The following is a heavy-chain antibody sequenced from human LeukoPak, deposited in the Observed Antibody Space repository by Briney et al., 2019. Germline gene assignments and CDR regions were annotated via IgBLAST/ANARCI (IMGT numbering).Heavy chain of an antibody. CDR3: ATLGCAGENCPRAGRALGGY. V-gene: IGHV3-21*01. CDR2: ISSGGTFV. Sequence: PGGSLRLSCIGSGFTFSSYTLHRVRQAPGKELEWVSSISSGGTFVFYADSVTGRFTISRDNAGKFLYLQMDSLRAEDTAVYYCATLGCAGENCPRAGRALGGYWGPGTLVTVSS. D-gene: IGHD2-21*01. CDR1: GFTFSSYT. J-gene: IGHJ4*02.